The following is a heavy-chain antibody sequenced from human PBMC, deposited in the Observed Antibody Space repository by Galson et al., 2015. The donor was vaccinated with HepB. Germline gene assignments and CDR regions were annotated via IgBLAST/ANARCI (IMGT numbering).Heavy chain of an antibody. Sequence: SLRLSCAASGFTFDDYAMHWVRQAPGKGLEWVSGISWNSGSIGYADSVKGRFTISRDNAKNSLYLQMNSLRAEDTALYYCAKDTSPIFGSVVDPWGQGTLVTVSS. V-gene: IGHV3-9*01. CDR3: AKDTSPIFGSVVDP. CDR1: GFTFDDYA. D-gene: IGHD3-10*02. J-gene: IGHJ5*02. CDR2: ISWNSGSI.